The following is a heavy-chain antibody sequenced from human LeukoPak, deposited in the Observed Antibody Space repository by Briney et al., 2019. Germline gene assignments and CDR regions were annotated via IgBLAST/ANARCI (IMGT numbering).Heavy chain of an antibody. J-gene: IGHJ4*02. CDR1: GYTFTSYD. CDR3: ATGPYYYDSSGYSFDY. V-gene: IGHV1-8*01. CDR2: MNPNSGNT. D-gene: IGHD3-22*01. Sequence: ASVKVSCKASGYTFTSYDINWVRQATGQGLEWMGWMNPNSGNTGYAQKFQGRVTMTRNTSISTAYMELSSLRPEDTAVYYCATGPYYYDSSGYSFDYWGQGTLVTVSS.